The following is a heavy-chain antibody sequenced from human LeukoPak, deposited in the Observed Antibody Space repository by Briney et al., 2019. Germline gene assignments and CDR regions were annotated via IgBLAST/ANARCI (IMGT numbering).Heavy chain of an antibody. V-gene: IGHV4-30-2*01. D-gene: IGHD3-10*01. J-gene: IGHJ4*02. CDR2: IYHSGST. Sequence: PSQTLSLTCAVSGGSISSGGYSWSWIRQPPGKGLEWIGYIYHSGSTYYNPSLKSRVTVSVARSKNQFSLKLSSVTAADTAVYYCARGGVESYYGSGSSPFDYWGQGTLVTVSS. CDR3: ARGGVESYYGSGSSPFDY. CDR1: GGSISSGGYS.